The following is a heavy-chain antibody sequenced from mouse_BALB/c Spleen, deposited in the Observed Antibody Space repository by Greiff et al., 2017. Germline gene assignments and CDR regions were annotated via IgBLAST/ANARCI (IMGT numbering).Heavy chain of an antibody. Sequence: DVKLVESGGGLVKPGGSLKLSCAASGFTFSSYAMSWVRQSPEKRLEWVAEISSGGSYTYYPDTVTGRFTISRDNAKNTLYLEMSSLRSEDTAMYYCARDKGSYYDYDGDYAMDYWGQGTSVTVSS. CDR2: ISSGGSYT. D-gene: IGHD2-4*01. J-gene: IGHJ4*01. V-gene: IGHV5-9-4*01. CDR1: GFTFSSYA. CDR3: ARDKGSYYDYDGDYAMDY.